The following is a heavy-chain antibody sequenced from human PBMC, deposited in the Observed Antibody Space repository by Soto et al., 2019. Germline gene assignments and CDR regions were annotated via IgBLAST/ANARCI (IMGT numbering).Heavy chain of an antibody. CDR1: GFTFSTFD. Sequence: PGGSLRLSCAASGFTFSTFDMSWVRQPPGKGLEWVSVISGRDDSANYADSVKGRFTISKDKSSNTLYLQMNNLRAEDTAVYYCVKGAWLAYWGQGTLVTVSS. CDR2: ISGRDDSA. V-gene: IGHV3-23*01. J-gene: IGHJ4*02. CDR3: VKGAWLAY. D-gene: IGHD6-19*01.